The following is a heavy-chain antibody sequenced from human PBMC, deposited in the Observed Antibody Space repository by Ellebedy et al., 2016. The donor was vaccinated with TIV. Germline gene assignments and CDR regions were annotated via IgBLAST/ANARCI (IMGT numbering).Heavy chain of an antibody. J-gene: IGHJ4*01. CDR3: AEGRSGWYYFDY. CDR2: INQSGRT. CDR1: GGSFSGYY. D-gene: IGHD6-19*01. Sequence: SETLSLTCAVYGGSFSGYYWTWVRQPPGKGLEWIGEINQSGRTNYNPSLDKGRVTISVDTSKNQFSLRLSSVTVADTAVYYCAEGRSGWYYFDYWGHGTLVTASS. V-gene: IGHV4-34*01.